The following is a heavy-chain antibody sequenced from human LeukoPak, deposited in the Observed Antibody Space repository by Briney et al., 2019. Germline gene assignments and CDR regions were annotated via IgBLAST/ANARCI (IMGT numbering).Heavy chain of an antibody. Sequence: GALVKVSCNISGYTLTDFSMHWVRQAPGKGLEWMGGFNREDDEAIYAPHFQGRVTVTEDTSTDTAYMELSSLRSEDTAVYYCATLDSYYDNSGRPLVPDWGQGTLVTVSS. CDR2: FNREDDEA. D-gene: IGHD3-22*01. J-gene: IGHJ4*02. CDR1: GYTLTDFS. V-gene: IGHV1-24*01. CDR3: ATLDSYYDNSGRPLVPD.